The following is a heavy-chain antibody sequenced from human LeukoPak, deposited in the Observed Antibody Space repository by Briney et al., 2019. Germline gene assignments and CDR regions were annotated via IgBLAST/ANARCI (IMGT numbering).Heavy chain of an antibody. V-gene: IGHV3-11*01. CDR3: ATLATYSSNWDFYS. CDR2: ISDSGNTM. D-gene: IGHD6-13*01. Sequence: GGSLRLSCAASGFTFSDYYMSWIRQAPGKGLEWVSDISDSGNTMNYADSVKGRFTISRANAKNSLYLLMNSLRAEDTAVYYCATLATYSSNWDFYSWGQGTLVTVSS. J-gene: IGHJ4*02. CDR1: GFTFSDYY.